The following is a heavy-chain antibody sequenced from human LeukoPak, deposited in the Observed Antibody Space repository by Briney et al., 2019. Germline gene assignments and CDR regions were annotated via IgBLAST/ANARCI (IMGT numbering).Heavy chain of an antibody. CDR2: INSDGSWT. J-gene: IGHJ2*01. Sequence: GGSLRLSCAASGNYWMHWVRQVPGKGLVWVSHINSDGSWTSYADSVKGRFTISKDNAKNTVYLQMNSLRAEDTAVYYCAKHTTGVECWGRGTLVTVSS. D-gene: IGHD4-11*01. V-gene: IGHV3-74*01. CDR3: AKHTTGVEC. CDR1: GNYW.